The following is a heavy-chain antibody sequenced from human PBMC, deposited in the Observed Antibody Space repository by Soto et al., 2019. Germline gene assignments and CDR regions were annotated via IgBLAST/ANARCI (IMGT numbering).Heavy chain of an antibody. J-gene: IGHJ4*02. Sequence: QVQLQESGPGLVRPSGTLSLTCAVSGGSISSNNWWSWVRQPPGKGLEWIGEIYHSGSTNYNPSLRCRVTMSVVPSKNLFSLTLNSVTAADTAFYYCARDQGSHPGDWGQGTLVSVSS. CDR1: GGSISSNNW. CDR2: IYHSGST. D-gene: IGHD6-13*01. V-gene: IGHV4-4*02. CDR3: ARDQGSHPGD.